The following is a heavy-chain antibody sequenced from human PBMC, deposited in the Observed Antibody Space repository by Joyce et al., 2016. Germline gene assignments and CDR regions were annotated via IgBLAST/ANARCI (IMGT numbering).Heavy chain of an antibody. D-gene: IGHD3-16*01. CDR2: INHSGRT. CDR1: GESFSGYY. V-gene: IGHV4-34*01. J-gene: IGHJ4*02. CDR3: ARRTYDYVWGSYDYIDY. Sequence: QVQLQQWGAGLLKPSEILSLTCAVYGESFSGYYWSWIRQPPGKGLEWIGEINHSGRTNYNPSLKSRVSISVDTSKNQFSLKLSSVTAADTAIYYCARRTYDYVWGSYDYIDYWGQGTLVTVSS.